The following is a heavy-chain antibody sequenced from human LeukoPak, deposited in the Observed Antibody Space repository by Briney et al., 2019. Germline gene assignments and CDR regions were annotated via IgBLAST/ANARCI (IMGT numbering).Heavy chain of an antibody. J-gene: IGHJ3*02. CDR2: IYYSGST. CDR3: ANRYGSGWHDPRTYAFDI. V-gene: IGHV4-31*03. CDR1: GGSISSGGYY. D-gene: IGHD6-19*01. Sequence: PSQTLSLTCTVSGGSISSGGYYWSWIRQHPGTGLEWIGYIYYSGSTYYNPSLKSRVTISVDTSKNQFSLKLSSVTAADTAVYYCANRYGSGWHDPRTYAFDIWGQGTMVTVSS.